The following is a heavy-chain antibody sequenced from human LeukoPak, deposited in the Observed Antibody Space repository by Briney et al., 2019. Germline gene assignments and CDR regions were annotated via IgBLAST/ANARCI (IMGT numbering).Heavy chain of an antibody. D-gene: IGHD1-26*01. CDR3: ARAPRIGNVRYYYYYGMDV. J-gene: IGHJ6*04. CDR2: INHSGST. Sequence: SETLSLTCAVYGGSFSGYYWSWIRQPPGKGLEWIGEINHSGSTNYNPSLKSRVTISVDTSKNQFSLKLSSVTAADTAVYYCARAPRIGNVRYYYYYGMDVWGKGTTVTVSS. CDR1: GGSFSGYY. V-gene: IGHV4-34*01.